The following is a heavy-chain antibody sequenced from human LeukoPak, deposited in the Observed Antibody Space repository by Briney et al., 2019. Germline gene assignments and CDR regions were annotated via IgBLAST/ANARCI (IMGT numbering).Heavy chain of an antibody. CDR3: AKDRYSSSLGGGDY. CDR1: GFTFSSYG. Sequence: GGSLRLSCAASGFTFSSYGMHWVRQAPGKGLEWVAFIRYDGSNKYYADSVKGRFTISRDNSKNTLYLQMNSLRAEDTAVYYCAKDRYSSSLGGGDYWGQGTLVTVSS. J-gene: IGHJ4*02. CDR2: IRYDGSNK. D-gene: IGHD6-6*01. V-gene: IGHV3-30*02.